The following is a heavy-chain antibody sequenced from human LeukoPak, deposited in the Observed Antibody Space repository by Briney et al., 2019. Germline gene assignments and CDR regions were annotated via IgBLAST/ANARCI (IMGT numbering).Heavy chain of an antibody. D-gene: IGHD3-9*01. V-gene: IGHV3-23*01. CDR3: VKGSYHDVLTGYYNEGYYFDY. Sequence: GGSLRLYRAVSGFTFSSGAMTWVRQAPGKGLEWVSVISGSGSGTYHADSVKGRFTISRDNSKNTVYLQMNSLRAEDTAVYYCVKGSYHDVLTGYYNEGYYFDYWGQGTLVTVSS. J-gene: IGHJ4*02. CDR1: GFTFSSGA. CDR2: ISGSGSGT.